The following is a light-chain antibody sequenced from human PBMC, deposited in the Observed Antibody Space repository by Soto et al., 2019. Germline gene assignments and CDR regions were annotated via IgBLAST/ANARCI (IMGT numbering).Light chain of an antibody. CDR3: QQYGSSAPIT. Sequence: EIMLTQSPATLSLSPGERATLSCRASQSVSSSYLAWYQQKPGQAPRLLIYGASSRATGIPDRFSGSGSETDFTLTISRLEPEDFALYYCQQYGSSAPITFGQGTRLEIK. CDR1: QSVSSSY. V-gene: IGKV3-20*01. J-gene: IGKJ5*01. CDR2: GAS.